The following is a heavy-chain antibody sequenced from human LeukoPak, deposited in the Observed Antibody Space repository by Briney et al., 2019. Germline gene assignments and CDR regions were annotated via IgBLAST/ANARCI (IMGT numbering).Heavy chain of an antibody. J-gene: IGHJ4*02. CDR1: GFILSDFS. V-gene: IGHV3-7*01. CDR2: IHPDGGQT. CDR3: ARYAYYTRGSYWRYLDN. D-gene: IGHD3-10*01. Sequence: GGSLRLSCAASGFILSDFSMTWVRQSPGKGPELVANIHPDGGQTYYVDSVRGRFTVSRDNAEHSLYLQMNALGVEDTAVYYCARYAYYTRGSYWRYLDNWGQGTLVTVSS.